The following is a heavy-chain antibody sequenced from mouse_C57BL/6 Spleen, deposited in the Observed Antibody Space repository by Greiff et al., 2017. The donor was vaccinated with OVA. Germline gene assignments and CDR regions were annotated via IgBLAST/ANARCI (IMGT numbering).Heavy chain of an antibody. CDR3: ARVSGSSHFDY. CDR1: GFTFSDYY. Sequence: EVKVEESEGGLVQPGSSMKLSCTASGFTFSDYYMAWVRQVPEKGLEWVANINYDGSSTYYLDSLKSRFIISRDNAKNILYLQMSSLKSEDTATYYCARVSGSSHFDYWGQGTTLTVSS. CDR2: INYDGSST. D-gene: IGHD1-1*01. J-gene: IGHJ2*01. V-gene: IGHV5-16*01.